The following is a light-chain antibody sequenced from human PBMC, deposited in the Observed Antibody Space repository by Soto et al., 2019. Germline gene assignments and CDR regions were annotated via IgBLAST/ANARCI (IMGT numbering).Light chain of an antibody. CDR2: AAS. CDR1: QGLSSD. J-gene: IGKJ5*01. CDR3: QQLNSYPIT. Sequence: DILLTQSPSFLSASVGDRVTITCRASQGLSSDLAWYQQKPGKAPKLLIYAASTLQSGVPSRFSGSGSGTEFTLTISSLQPEDFATYYCQQLNSYPITFGQGTRLEIK. V-gene: IGKV1-9*01.